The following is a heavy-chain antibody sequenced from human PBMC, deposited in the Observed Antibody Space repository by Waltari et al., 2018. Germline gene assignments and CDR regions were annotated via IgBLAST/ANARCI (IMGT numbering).Heavy chain of an antibody. CDR3: AKGLWEEPPYYYYAMDV. CDR2: ISHDGSTR. D-gene: IGHD5-18*01. CDR1: GFTFSTYG. V-gene: IGHV3-30*18. Sequence: QVQLVESGGGVVQPGRSLRLSCEASGFTFSTYGMHWLRQAPGKGLEWVTLISHDGSTRKYADSVKGRFTISRDNSKNTLHLQLNSLRAEDTAVYYCAKGLWEEPPYYYYAMDVWGPGTTVTVSS. J-gene: IGHJ6*02.